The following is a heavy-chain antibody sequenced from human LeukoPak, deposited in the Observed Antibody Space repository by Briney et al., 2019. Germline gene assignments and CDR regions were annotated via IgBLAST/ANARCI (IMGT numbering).Heavy chain of an antibody. J-gene: IGHJ4*02. V-gene: IGHV3-23*01. CDR2: ISGSGSST. CDR1: GFTFSSYA. CDR3: AKDRTSYMTTVTVWDY. D-gene: IGHD4-17*01. Sequence: GGSLRRSCAASGFTFSSYAMSWVRQAPGKGLEWVSAISGSGSSTYYADSVKGRFTISSDNSKNTLYLQMSSLTAEDTAVYYCAKDRTSYMTTVTVWDYWGQGTLVTVSS.